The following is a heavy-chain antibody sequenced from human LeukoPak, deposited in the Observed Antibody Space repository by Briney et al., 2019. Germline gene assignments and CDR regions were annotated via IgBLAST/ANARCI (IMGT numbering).Heavy chain of an antibody. D-gene: IGHD3-9*01. CDR2: IASDGNYK. CDR1: GFTFTHYG. V-gene: IGHV3-30*02. J-gene: IGHJ6*02. Sequence: PGGSLRLSCAASGFTFTHYGMHWVRQAPGKGLEWVAYIASDGNYKDYGDSVKGRFTISRDNSRNTLYLQMDSLRAEDTAVYYCAKDLLTGPNWSYYYGMDVWGQGTTVTVSS. CDR3: AKDLLTGPNWSYYYGMDV.